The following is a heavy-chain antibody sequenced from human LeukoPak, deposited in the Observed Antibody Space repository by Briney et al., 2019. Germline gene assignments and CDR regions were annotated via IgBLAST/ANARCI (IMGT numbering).Heavy chain of an antibody. Sequence: SVKVSCKASGGTFSSYAISWVRQAPGQGLEWMGRIIPIFGTANYAQKFQGRVTITTDEFTSTAYMELSSLRSEDTAVYYCARDQYCSSTSCYLEFWFDPWGQGTLVTVSS. J-gene: IGHJ5*02. D-gene: IGHD2-2*01. V-gene: IGHV1-69*05. CDR1: GGTFSSYA. CDR2: IIPIFGTA. CDR3: ARDQYCSSTSCYLEFWFDP.